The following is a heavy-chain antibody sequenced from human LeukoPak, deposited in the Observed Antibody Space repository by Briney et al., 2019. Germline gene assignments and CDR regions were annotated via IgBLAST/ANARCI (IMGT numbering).Heavy chain of an antibody. Sequence: GGSLRLSCAASGFTFSSYAMSWVRQAPGKGLEWVSAIRGSGGSTYYADSVKGRFTISRDNSKNTLYLQMNSLRAEDTAVYYCAKVKWELLGAFDIWGQGTMVTVSS. CDR3: AKVKWELLGAFDI. CDR1: GFTFSSYA. CDR2: IRGSGGST. D-gene: IGHD1-26*01. V-gene: IGHV3-23*01. J-gene: IGHJ3*02.